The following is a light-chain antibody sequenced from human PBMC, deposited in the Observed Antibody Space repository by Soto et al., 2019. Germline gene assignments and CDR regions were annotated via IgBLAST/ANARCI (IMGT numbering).Light chain of an antibody. CDR2: GAS. Sequence: EIVMTQSPATLSVSPGGRATLSCRASQSISDTLAWYQQTPGQAPRLLIHGASTRAPGFPARFSGSGSGTDFTLTISSLQSEDFAVYYCQQYDNWPWTFGQGTKVEIK. J-gene: IGKJ1*01. CDR3: QQYDNWPWT. V-gene: IGKV3-15*01. CDR1: QSISDT.